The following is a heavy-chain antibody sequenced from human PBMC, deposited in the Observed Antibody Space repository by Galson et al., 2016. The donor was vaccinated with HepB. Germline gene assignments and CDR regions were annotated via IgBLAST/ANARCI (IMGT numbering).Heavy chain of an antibody. CDR2: ITDSGST. V-gene: IGHV4-34*01. CDR3: ARHRYTSGWYTLDS. Sequence: SETLSLTCGVSGGSLSGHYWNWIRQCPGKGLEWIGEITDSGSTNYNATLKSRVSISIDTPKNQFTLKLDSVTAADTAIYYCARHRYTSGWYTLDSWGQGTLATVSS. J-gene: IGHJ4*02. D-gene: IGHD6-19*01. CDR1: GGSLSGHY.